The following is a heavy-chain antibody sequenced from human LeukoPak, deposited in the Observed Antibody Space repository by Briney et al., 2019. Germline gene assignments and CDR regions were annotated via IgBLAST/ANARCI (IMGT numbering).Heavy chain of an antibody. J-gene: IGHJ4*02. V-gene: IGHV3-21*01. CDR3: ARDPEMATTLFDY. Sequence: GGSLRLSCAASGFTFSSYSMNWVRQAPGKGLGWVSSISSSSSYIYYADSVKGRFTISRDNAKNSLYLQMNSLRAEDTAVYYCARDPEMATTLFDYWGQGTLVTVSS. D-gene: IGHD5-24*01. CDR1: GFTFSSYS. CDR2: ISSSSSYI.